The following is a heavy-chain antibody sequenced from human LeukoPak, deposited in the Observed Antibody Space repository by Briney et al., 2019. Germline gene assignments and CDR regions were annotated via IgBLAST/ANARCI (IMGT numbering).Heavy chain of an antibody. CDR3: AKDFPVPAALGGFDY. V-gene: IGHV3-30*18. CDR1: GFTFSSYG. D-gene: IGHD2-2*01. CDR2: ISYDGSNK. Sequence: GGSLRLSCAASGFTFSSYGMHWVRQAPGKGLEWVAVISYDGSNKYYADSVKGRFTTSRDNSKNTLYLQMNSLRAEDTAVYYCAKDFPVPAALGGFDYWGQGTLVTVSS. J-gene: IGHJ4*02.